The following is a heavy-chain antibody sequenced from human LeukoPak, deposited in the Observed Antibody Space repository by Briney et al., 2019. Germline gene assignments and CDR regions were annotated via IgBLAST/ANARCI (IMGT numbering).Heavy chain of an antibody. CDR1: GFTVSTNY. D-gene: IGHD2-2*01. Sequence: GGSLRLSCAASGFTVSTNYMSWVRQAPGKGLEWVSAISGSGGNTYYADSVKGRFTISRDNPKNTLFLQMNSLRAEDTAVYYCAKEAQGCSITSCYFDSWGQGALVTVSS. CDR3: AKEAQGCSITSCYFDS. CDR2: ISGSGGNT. V-gene: IGHV3-23*01. J-gene: IGHJ4*02.